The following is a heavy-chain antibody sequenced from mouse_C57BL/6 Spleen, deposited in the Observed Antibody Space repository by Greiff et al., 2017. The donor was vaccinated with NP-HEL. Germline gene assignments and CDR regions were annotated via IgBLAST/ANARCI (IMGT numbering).Heavy chain of an antibody. CDR3: ARGYYYGSSYVFDY. J-gene: IGHJ2*01. Sequence: VQLQQPGAELVKPGASVKLSCKASGYTFTSYWMHWVKQRPGQGLEWIGMIHPNSGSTNYNEKFKSKATLTVDKSSSTAYMQLSSLTSEDSAVYYCARGYYYGSSYVFDYWGQGTTLTVSS. CDR1: GYTFTSYW. CDR2: IHPNSGST. V-gene: IGHV1-64*01. D-gene: IGHD1-1*01.